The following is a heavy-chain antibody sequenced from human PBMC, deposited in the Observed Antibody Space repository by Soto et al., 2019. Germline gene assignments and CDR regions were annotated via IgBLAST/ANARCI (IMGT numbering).Heavy chain of an antibody. CDR3: VYSGYSGYETNAY. CDR2: INPNSGGT. CDR1: GYTFTGYY. V-gene: IGHV1-2*04. J-gene: IGHJ4*02. Sequence: ASVKVSCKASGYTFTGYYMHWVRQAPGQGLEWMGWINPNSGGTNYAQKFQGWVTMTRDTSISTAYMELSRLRSDDTAVYYCVYSGYSGYETNAYWGQGTLVTVSS. D-gene: IGHD5-12*01.